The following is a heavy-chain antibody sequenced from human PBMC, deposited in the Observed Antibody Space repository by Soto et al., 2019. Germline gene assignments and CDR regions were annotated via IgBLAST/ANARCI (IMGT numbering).Heavy chain of an antibody. V-gene: IGHV4-30-4*01. CDR1: GGSISSGDYY. D-gene: IGHD3-10*01. CDR3: ARSPMVRGITWFDP. CDR2: IHYRGST. J-gene: IGHJ5*02. Sequence: SETLSLTCTVSGGSISSGDYYWSWIRQPPGKGLEWIGYIHYRGSTHYNPSLKSRVTMSTDTSKNEFSLKLSSVTAADTAVYYCARSPMVRGITWFDPYGQGTLVTFSS.